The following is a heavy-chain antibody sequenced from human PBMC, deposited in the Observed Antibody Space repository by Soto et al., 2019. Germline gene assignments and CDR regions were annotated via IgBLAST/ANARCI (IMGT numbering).Heavy chain of an antibody. CDR2: ISSSSSTI. Sequence: GGSLRLSCAASGFTFSSYSMNWVRQAPGKGLEWVSYISSSSSTIYYADSVKGRFTISRDNAKNSLYLQMNSLRDEDTAVYYCARENSSGYENPVWFDPWGQGTLVTVSS. CDR3: ARENSSGYENPVWFDP. CDR1: GFTFSSYS. J-gene: IGHJ5*02. D-gene: IGHD3-22*01. V-gene: IGHV3-48*02.